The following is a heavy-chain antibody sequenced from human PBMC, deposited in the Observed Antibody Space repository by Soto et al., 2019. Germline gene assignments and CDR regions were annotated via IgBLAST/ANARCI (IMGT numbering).Heavy chain of an antibody. D-gene: IGHD6-13*01. V-gene: IGHV3-30-3*01. CDR3: PRVVPRSSSGDY. CDR1: GFTFSSYA. J-gene: IGHJ4*02. Sequence: QVQLVESGGGVVQPGRSLRLSCAASGFTFSSYAMHWVRQAPGKGLEWVAVISYDGSNNYYAGSVKGRFTLSGDNSKHPLSLQMTSLSAEDMAVCFCPRVVPRSSSGDYWGQGTLVTASS. CDR2: ISYDGSNN.